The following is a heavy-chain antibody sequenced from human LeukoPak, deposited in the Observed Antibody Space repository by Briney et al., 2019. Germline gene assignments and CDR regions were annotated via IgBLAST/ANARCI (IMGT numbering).Heavy chain of an antibody. V-gene: IGHV3-23*01. CDR1: GFTHSNYG. Sequence: GGSLRLSCAASGFTHSNYGMNWARQAPGKGLEWVSGISDSGGSTYSADYVKGRFTISRDNSNSMLYLQMNSLRAEDTAVYYCAKDLGLRVWGNYRPSAFDYWGQGTLVTVSS. J-gene: IGHJ4*02. D-gene: IGHD3-16*02. CDR2: ISDSGGST. CDR3: AKDLGLRVWGNYRPSAFDY.